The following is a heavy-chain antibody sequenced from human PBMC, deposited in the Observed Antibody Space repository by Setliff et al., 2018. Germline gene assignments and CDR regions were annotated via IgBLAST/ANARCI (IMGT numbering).Heavy chain of an antibody. CDR3: AKQGYSDSLYAFDV. CDR2: IHPNTGST. D-gene: IGHD3-16*02. CDR1: GGIFTNYG. J-gene: IGHJ3*01. V-gene: IGHV1-2*06. Sequence: ASVKVSCKASGGIFTNYGVSWVRQAPGHGLELMGRIHPNTGSTNYLQDFQGRVTITRDTSIYTVYMELTGLTSGDTAVYYCAKQGYSDSLYAFDVWGQGTVVTV.